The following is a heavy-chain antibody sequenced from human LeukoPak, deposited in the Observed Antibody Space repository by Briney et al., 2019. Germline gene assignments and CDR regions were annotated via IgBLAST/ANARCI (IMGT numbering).Heavy chain of an antibody. CDR1: GGSISSSSYY. CDR2: IYYSGST. CDR3: ARRIAVAGVFDP. D-gene: IGHD6-19*01. V-gene: IGHV4-39*01. J-gene: IGHJ5*02. Sequence: SETLSLTCTVSGGSISSSSYYWGWIRQPPGKGLEWIGSIYYSGSTYYNPSLKSRVTISVDTSKNQFSLKLSSVTAADTAVYYCARRIAVAGVFDPWGQGTLVTVSS.